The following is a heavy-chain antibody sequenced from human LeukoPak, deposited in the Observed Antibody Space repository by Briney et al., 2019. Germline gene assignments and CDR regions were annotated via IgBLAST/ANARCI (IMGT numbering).Heavy chain of an antibody. V-gene: IGHV4-30-2*01. CDR3: ARGRWELFDY. CDR1: GGSISSGGYY. D-gene: IGHD1-26*01. CDR2: IYHSGST. Sequence: SETLSLTCTVSGGSISSGGYYWSWIRQPPGKGLEWIGYIYHSGSTYYNPSLKSRVTISVDRSKNQFSLKLSSVTAADTAVYYCARGRWELFDYWGQGTLVTVSS. J-gene: IGHJ4*02.